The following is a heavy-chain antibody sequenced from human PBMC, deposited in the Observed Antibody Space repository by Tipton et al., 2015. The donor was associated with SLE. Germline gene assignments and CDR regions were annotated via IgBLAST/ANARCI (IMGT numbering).Heavy chain of an antibody. CDR2: IYSDNNT. Sequence: GSLRLSCAASGFTVSSNYMSWVRQAPGKGLEWVSLIYSDNNTYYADSVKGRFTISRDNSKNTLYLQLNSLRAEDTAVYYCARRGTNWGPFDYWGQGTLVTVSS. D-gene: IGHD7-27*01. V-gene: IGHV3-66*02. J-gene: IGHJ4*02. CDR3: ARRGTNWGPFDY. CDR1: GFTVSSNY.